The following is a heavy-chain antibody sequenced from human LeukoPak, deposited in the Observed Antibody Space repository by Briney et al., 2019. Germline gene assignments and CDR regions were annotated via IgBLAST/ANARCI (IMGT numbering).Heavy chain of an antibody. CDR3: ARVGGSDYYDSSGYFYRGFPFDY. CDR2: INGDGSDT. V-gene: IGHV3-74*01. J-gene: IGHJ4*02. D-gene: IGHD3-22*01. Sequence: PGGSRRLSCAASGFTFSNYWMHWVRQVPGKGPEWVSHINGDGSDTGYADSVKGRFTISRDNRKNTVYLQMNSLRAEDTAVYYCARVGGSDYYDSSGYFYRGFPFDYWGQGTLVTVSS. CDR1: GFTFSNYW.